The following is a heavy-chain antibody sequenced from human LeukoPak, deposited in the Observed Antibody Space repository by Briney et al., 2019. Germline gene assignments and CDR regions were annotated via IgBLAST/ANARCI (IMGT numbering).Heavy chain of an antibody. J-gene: IGHJ4*02. CDR3: ARGGDYPFDY. V-gene: IGHV3-33*01. CDR2: IWFDGSNK. CDR1: GFSFSSFG. Sequence: QTGGSLRLSCAASGFSFSSFGMHWVRQAPGKGLEWVTVIWFDGSNKYYADSVKGRFTISRDNSEHTLYLQMNSLRAEDTAVYYCARGGDYPFDYWGQGTLVTVSS. D-gene: IGHD4-17*01.